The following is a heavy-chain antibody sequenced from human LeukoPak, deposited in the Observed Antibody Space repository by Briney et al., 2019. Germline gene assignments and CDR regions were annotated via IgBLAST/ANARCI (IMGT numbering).Heavy chain of an antibody. Sequence: GGSLRLSCAASGFTFSSYSMNWVRQAPGKGLEWVAVISYDGSNKYYADSVKGRFTISRDNSKNTLYLQMNSLRAEDTAVYYCAGSTTNLPRGNYYYYYMDVWGKGTTVTVSS. V-gene: IGHV3-30*03. CDR2: ISYDGSNK. D-gene: IGHD2-2*01. CDR3: AGSTTNLPRGNYYYYYMDV. J-gene: IGHJ6*03. CDR1: GFTFSSYS.